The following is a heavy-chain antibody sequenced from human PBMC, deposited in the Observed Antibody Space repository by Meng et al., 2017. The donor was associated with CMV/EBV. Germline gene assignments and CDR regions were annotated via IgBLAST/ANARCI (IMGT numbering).Heavy chain of an antibody. J-gene: IGHJ4*02. V-gene: IGHV1-8*01. D-gene: IGHD3-3*01. Sequence: ASVKVSCKASGYTFTSYDINWVRQATGQGLEWMGWMNPNSGNTGYAQKFQGRVTMTRNTSISTAYMELSSLRSEDTAVYYCERGRYNYDFWSGNQGSYFDYWGQGTLVTVSS. CDR3: ERGRYNYDFWSGNQGSYFDY. CDR1: GYTFTSYD. CDR2: MNPNSGNT.